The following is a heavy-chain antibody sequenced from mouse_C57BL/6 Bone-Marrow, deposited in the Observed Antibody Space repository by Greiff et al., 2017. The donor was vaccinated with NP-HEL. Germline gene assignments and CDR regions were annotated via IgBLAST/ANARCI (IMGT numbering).Heavy chain of an antibody. CDR1: GFNIKDYY. CDR2: IDPEDGDT. Sequence: EVKLMESGAELVRPGASVKLSCTASGFNIKDYYMHWVKQRPEQGLEWIGRIDPEDGDTEYAPKFQGKATITADTSSNTAYLQLSSLTSEDTAVYYCTTDYYGSSWRDYWGQGTTLTVSS. D-gene: IGHD1-1*01. V-gene: IGHV14-1*01. CDR3: TTDYYGSSWRDY. J-gene: IGHJ2*01.